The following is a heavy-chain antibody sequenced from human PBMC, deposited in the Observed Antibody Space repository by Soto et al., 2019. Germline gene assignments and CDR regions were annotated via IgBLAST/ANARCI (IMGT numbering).Heavy chain of an antibody. CDR2: INAGNGNT. CDR1: GYTFTSYA. Sequence: ASVKVSCKASGYTFTSYAMHWVRQAPGQRLEWMGWINAGNGNTKYSQKFQGRVTITRDTSASTAYMELSSLRSEDTAVYYCARAPPIHYYDSSGYFDYWGQGTLVTVSS. CDR3: ARAPPIHYYDSSGYFDY. D-gene: IGHD3-22*01. J-gene: IGHJ4*02. V-gene: IGHV1-3*01.